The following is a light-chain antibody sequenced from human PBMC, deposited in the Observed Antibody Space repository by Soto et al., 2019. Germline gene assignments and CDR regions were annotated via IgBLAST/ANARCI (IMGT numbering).Light chain of an antibody. Sequence: ERVMTQSPATLSVSPGERATLSCRASQSINSNLAWYQKKPGQAPRLLIYGASSRATGIPARFSGSGSGTEFTLTISSLQSEDFAVYYCQQYSNWPRTFGQGTKVEIK. V-gene: IGKV3-15*01. J-gene: IGKJ1*01. CDR3: QQYSNWPRT. CDR2: GAS. CDR1: QSINSN.